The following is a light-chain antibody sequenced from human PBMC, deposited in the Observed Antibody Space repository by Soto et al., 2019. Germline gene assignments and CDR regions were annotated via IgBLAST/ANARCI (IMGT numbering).Light chain of an antibody. CDR3: QQTYSRPIT. CDR1: QSVSSY. J-gene: IGKJ5*01. V-gene: IGKV1-39*01. CDR2: FIS. Sequence: DIELTQSPSSLSAPVRDTVSISCRESQSVSSYLNWYQQKVGRAPRLLIYFISRLQTGVPSRFSGSGSGRDFTLTIMSPQPEDSATYYCQQTYSRPITCGHGTRLEIK.